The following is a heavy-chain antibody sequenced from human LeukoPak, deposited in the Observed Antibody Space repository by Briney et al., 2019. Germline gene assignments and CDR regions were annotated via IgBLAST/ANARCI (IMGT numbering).Heavy chain of an antibody. CDR3: ASDSLVPAGAYFDY. CDR2: IIPTLGTA. D-gene: IGHD2-2*01. CDR1: GGTFSSYA. V-gene: IGHV1-69*01. J-gene: IGHJ4*02. Sequence: GSSVKVSCKASGGTFSSYAISWVRQAPGRGGEWIGGIIPTLGTANYAQKFQGRVTITADESTSTAYMELSSLRSEDTAVYYCASDSLVPAGAYFDYWGQGTLVTVSS.